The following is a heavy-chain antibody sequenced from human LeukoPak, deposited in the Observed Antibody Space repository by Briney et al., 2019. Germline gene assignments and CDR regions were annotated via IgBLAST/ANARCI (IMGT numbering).Heavy chain of an antibody. CDR2: IKSKTDGGTT. Sequence: PGGSLRLSCAASGFTFSNAWMSWVRQAPGEGLEWVGRIKSKTDGGTTDYAAPVKGRFTISRDDSKNALYLQMNSLKTEDTAVYYCTTGSVPAATAGWGQGTLVTVSS. CDR3: TTGSVPAATAG. J-gene: IGHJ4*02. V-gene: IGHV3-15*01. CDR1: GFTFSNAW. D-gene: IGHD2-2*01.